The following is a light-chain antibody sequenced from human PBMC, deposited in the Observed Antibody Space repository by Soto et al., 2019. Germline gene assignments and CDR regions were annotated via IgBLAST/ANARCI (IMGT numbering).Light chain of an antibody. Sequence: QSVLTQPPSVSAAPRQKVTIPCSGSNSNIGRNYVCWYQQFPGAAPKLLIFDTHQRPSGIPDRFSGSKSGTSANLVITGLQTGDETDYYCATWDTSLRAVVFGGGTKVTVL. CDR3: ATWDTSLRAVV. CDR2: DTH. CDR1: NSNIGRNY. V-gene: IGLV1-51*01. J-gene: IGLJ2*01.